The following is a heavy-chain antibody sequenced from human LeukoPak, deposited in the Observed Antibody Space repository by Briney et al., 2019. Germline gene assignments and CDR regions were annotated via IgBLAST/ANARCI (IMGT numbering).Heavy chain of an antibody. V-gene: IGHV3-30*02. Sequence: PGGSLRLSCAASGFTFTSYGMHWVRQAPGKGLDWVAFIRYDGNNKYYSDSVKGRFTISIDNSKNTLYLQMNSLRAEDTAVYYCARRAGAYTHPYDYWGQGTLVTVS. D-gene: IGHD3-16*01. CDR3: ARRAGAYTHPYDY. CDR2: IRYDGNNK. CDR1: GFTFTSYG. J-gene: IGHJ4*02.